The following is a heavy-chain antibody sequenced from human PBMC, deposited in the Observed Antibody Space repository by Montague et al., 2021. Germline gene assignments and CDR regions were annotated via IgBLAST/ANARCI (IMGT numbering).Heavy chain of an antibody. V-gene: IGHV4-31*03. Sequence: TLSLTCTVSGDSLSSVVYSWTWIRQHPGKGLEWIGYMYYSGSTYYNPSLKSRVTISGDTSKNHFSLRLTSVTAADTAVYYYARGRLATGDFDYWGQGTLVTVSS. J-gene: IGHJ4*02. CDR3: ARGRLATGDFDY. CDR2: MYYSGST. CDR1: GDSLSSVVYS. D-gene: IGHD6-13*01.